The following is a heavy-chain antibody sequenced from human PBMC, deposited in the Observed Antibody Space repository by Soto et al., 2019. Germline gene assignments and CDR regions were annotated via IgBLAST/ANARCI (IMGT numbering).Heavy chain of an antibody. J-gene: IGHJ5*02. Sequence: TLSLTCTVSGGSISSGGYYWSWIRQHPGKGLEWIGYIYYSGSTYYNPSLKSRVTISVDTSKNQFSLKLSSVTAADTAVYYCARDGLWFGDNWFDPWGQGTLVTVSS. CDR1: GGSISSGGYY. D-gene: IGHD3-10*01. V-gene: IGHV4-31*03. CDR3: ARDGLWFGDNWFDP. CDR2: IYYSGST.